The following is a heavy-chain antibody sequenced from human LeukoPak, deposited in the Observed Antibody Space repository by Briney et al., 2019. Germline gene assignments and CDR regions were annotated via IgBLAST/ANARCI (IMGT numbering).Heavy chain of an antibody. CDR1: GFTFSSYW. CDR2: INHSGST. CDR3: ARDRHLGYCSGGSCYRYDY. V-gene: IGHV4-34*01. Sequence: GSLRLSCAASGFTFSSYWMTWVRQAPGKGLEWIGEINHSGSTNYNPSLKSRVTISVDTSKNQFSLKLSSVTAADTAVYYCARDRHLGYCSGGSCYRYDYWGQGTLVTVSS. J-gene: IGHJ4*02. D-gene: IGHD2-15*01.